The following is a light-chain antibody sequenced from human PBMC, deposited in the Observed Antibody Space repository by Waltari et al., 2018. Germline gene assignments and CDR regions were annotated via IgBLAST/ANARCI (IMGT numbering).Light chain of an antibody. CDR1: NIERKS. CDR3: QLWDSRSNHLV. Sequence: SYVVTQPPSGSVAPGQTATITCEGDNIERKSVHWYQQKAGQAPVLVVYDDSDRPPGIPARCAGSNSGNTATLTIRRVEAGDEADYYCQLWDSRSNHLVFGGGTKLTVL. CDR2: DDS. J-gene: IGLJ3*02. V-gene: IGLV3-21*02.